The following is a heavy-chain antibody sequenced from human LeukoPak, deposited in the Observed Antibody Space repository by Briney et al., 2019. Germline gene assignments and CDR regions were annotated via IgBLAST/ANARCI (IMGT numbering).Heavy chain of an antibody. Sequence: GASVKVSCKASGYTFTSYYMHWVRQAPGQGLEWMGIINPSGGSTSYAQKFQGRVTMTRDTSTSTVYMELSSLRSEDTAVYYCAGDRGSGWYLTNYYYGMDVWGQGTTVTVSS. J-gene: IGHJ6*02. CDR2: INPSGGST. D-gene: IGHD6-19*01. CDR1: GYTFTSYY. CDR3: AGDRGSGWYLTNYYYGMDV. V-gene: IGHV1-46*01.